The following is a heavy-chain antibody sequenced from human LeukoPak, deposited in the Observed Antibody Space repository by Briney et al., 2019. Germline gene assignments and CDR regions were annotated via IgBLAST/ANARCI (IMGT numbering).Heavy chain of an antibody. Sequence: PSETLSLTRTVSGGSISSYYWSWIRQPPGKGLEWIGYIYYSGNTNYNPSLKSRVTISLDTSKNQLSLKLTSVTAADTAVYYCARCSRGTSVGMDVWGQGTTVTVSS. CDR1: GGSISSYY. CDR3: ARCSRGTSVGMDV. J-gene: IGHJ6*02. V-gene: IGHV4-59*08. CDR2: IYYSGNT. D-gene: IGHD1-1*01.